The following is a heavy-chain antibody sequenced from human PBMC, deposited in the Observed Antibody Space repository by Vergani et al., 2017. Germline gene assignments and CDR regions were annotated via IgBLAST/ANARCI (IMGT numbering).Heavy chain of an antibody. Sequence: QVQLQESGPGLVKPSQTLSLTCTVSGGSISSGSYYWSWIRQPAGKGLEWIGRIYTSGSTNYNPSLKSRVTISVDTSKNQFSLKLSSVTAADTAVYYCARDSIDDYGGKGSSVDDYWGQGTLVTVSS. V-gene: IGHV4-61*02. D-gene: IGHD4-23*01. CDR1: GGSISSGSYY. J-gene: IGHJ4*02. CDR2: IYTSGST. CDR3: ARDSIDDYGGKGSSVDDY.